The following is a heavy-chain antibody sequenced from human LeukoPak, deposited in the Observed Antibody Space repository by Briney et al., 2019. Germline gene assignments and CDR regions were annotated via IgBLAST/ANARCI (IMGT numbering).Heavy chain of an antibody. CDR1: GYTFTSYG. V-gene: IGHV1-18*01. D-gene: IGHD3-22*01. CDR2: ISAYDGDT. CDR3: ARGGPAPHRITLIVVASSTDAFDI. J-gene: IGHJ3*02. Sequence: ASVKVSCKASGYTFTSYGISWVRQAPGQGLEWMGWISAYDGDTNYAQKLQGRVTMTTDTSTSTAYMELRSLRSDDTAVYYCARGGPAPHRITLIVVASSTDAFDIWGQGTMVTVSS.